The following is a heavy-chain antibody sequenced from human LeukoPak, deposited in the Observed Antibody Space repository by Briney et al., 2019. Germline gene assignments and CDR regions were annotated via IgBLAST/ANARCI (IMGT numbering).Heavy chain of an antibody. CDR1: GFSLSPSGMC. CDR3: ARIKDVRSHYGSGTQISFDY. D-gene: IGHD3-10*01. Sequence: SGPTLVNPTQTLTLTCTFSGFSLSPSGMCVSWIRQPPGKALQWLARIDWDDDKYYSTYLKTRLTISKDTSKNQVVLTMTNMDPVDTATYYCARIKDVRSHYGSGTQISFDYWGQGTLVTVSS. J-gene: IGHJ4*02. V-gene: IGHV2-70*11. CDR2: IDWDDDK.